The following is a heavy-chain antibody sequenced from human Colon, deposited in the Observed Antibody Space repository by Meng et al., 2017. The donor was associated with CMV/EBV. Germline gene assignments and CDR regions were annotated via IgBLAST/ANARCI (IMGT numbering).Heavy chain of an antibody. Sequence: CAASGFHFSTYSMAWVRQAPGKGLEWVSVISGSGSLYHADSVKGRFTISRDDSKNTLYLQMNSLRAEDTAIYYCAKGRGSTWYYFDYWGQGTLVTVSS. V-gene: IGHV3-23*01. CDR3: AKGRGSTWYYFDY. J-gene: IGHJ4*02. CDR2: ISGSGSL. CDR1: GFHFSTYS. D-gene: IGHD6-13*01.